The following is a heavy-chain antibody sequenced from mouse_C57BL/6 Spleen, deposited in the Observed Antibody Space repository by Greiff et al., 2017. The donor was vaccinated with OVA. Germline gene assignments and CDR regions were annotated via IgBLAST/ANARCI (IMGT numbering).Heavy chain of an antibody. CDR2: IHPNSGST. D-gene: IGHD1-1*01. V-gene: IGHV1-64*01. CDR1: GYTFTSYW. Sequence: QVQLQQPGAELVKPGASVKLSCKASGYTFTSYWMHWVKQRPGQGLEWIGMIHPNSGSTNYNEKFKSKATLTVDKSSSTAYMQLSSLTSEDSAVYYCARVYIYYGSSPYFEVWGTGTTVTVSS. CDR3: ARVYIYYGSSPYFEV. J-gene: IGHJ1*03.